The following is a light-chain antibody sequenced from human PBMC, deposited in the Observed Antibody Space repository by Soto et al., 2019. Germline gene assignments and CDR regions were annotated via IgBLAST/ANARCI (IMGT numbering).Light chain of an antibody. CDR1: SSDVGGYNY. CDR2: GVS. V-gene: IGLV2-14*01. Sequence: QSALTQPASVSGSPGQSITISCTGTSSDVGGYNYVSCYQQHPGKAPKLMIYGVSNRPSGVSNRFSGSKSGNTASLTISVLQYEDEADYYCSSYTSRSTVVFGGGTKVTVL. CDR3: SSYTSRSTVV. J-gene: IGLJ2*01.